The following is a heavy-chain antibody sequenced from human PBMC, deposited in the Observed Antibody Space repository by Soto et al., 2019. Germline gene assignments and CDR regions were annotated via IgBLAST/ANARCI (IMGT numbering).Heavy chain of an antibody. CDR3: AIGVSPDY. D-gene: IGHD3-16*01. CDR1: GFTLSSFG. CDR2: VSYDGSHK. V-gene: IGHV3-30*03. Sequence: PGGSLRLSCAAPGFTLSSFGLHWARQVPGKGLEWVAVVSYDGSHKYYEDSVKGRFTISRDNSKNILYLEMNNLRIEDSAVYYCAIGVSPDYWGQGTQVTVSS. J-gene: IGHJ4*02.